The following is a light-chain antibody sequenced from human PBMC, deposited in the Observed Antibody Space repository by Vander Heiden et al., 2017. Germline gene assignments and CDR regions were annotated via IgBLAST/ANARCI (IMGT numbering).Light chain of an antibody. Sequence: IVLTQSPGTLSLSPGERATLSCRASQSVSSSYLAWYQQKPGQAPRLLIYGASSRATGIPDRFSGSGSGTDFTLTISRLEPEYFAVYYCQQYGSSPLWTFGQGTKVEIK. CDR3: QQYGSSPLWT. CDR2: GAS. CDR1: QSVSSSY. V-gene: IGKV3-20*01. J-gene: IGKJ1*01.